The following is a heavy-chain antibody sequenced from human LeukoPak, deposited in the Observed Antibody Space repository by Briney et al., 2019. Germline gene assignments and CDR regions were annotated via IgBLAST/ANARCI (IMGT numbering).Heavy chain of an antibody. CDR2: ISAYSGNT. V-gene: IGHV1-18*01. CDR3: ARDEYSSSLYYYYGMDV. J-gene: IGHJ6*02. Sequence: ASVKVSCKASGYTFTSYGISWVRQAPGQGLEWMRWISAYSGNTNYAQKHQGRVTMTTDTSTSTAYMELRSLRSDDTAVYYCARDEYSSSLYYYYGMDVWGQGTTVTVSS. D-gene: IGHD6-6*01. CDR1: GYTFTSYG.